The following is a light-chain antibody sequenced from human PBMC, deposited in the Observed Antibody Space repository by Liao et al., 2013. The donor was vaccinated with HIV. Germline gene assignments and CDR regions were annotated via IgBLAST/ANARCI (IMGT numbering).Light chain of an antibody. CDR3: QAWDGSTARV. V-gene: IGLV3-1*01. J-gene: IGLJ3*02. Sequence: SYELTQPPSVSVSPGQTASITCSGDKLGDKYACWYQQKPGQSPVLVIYQDSKRPSGIPERFSGSKSGNTATLTISGTQSMDEADYYCQAWDGSTARVFGGGTKLTVL. CDR1: KLGDKY. CDR2: QDS.